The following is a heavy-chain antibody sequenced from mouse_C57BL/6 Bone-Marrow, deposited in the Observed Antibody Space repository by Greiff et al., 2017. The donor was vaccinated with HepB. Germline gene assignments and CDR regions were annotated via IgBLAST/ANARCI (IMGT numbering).Heavy chain of an antibody. CDR2: IYPGNSDT. CDR1: GYTFTSYW. CDR3: TIHYGSSYVWFAY. J-gene: IGHJ3*01. D-gene: IGHD1-1*01. Sequence: VQVQQSGTVLARPGASVKMSCKTSGYTFTSYWMHWVKQRPGQGLEWIGAIYPGNSDTSYNQKFKGKAKLTAVTSASTAYMELSSLTNEESAVYYCTIHYGSSYVWFAYWGQGTLVTVSA. V-gene: IGHV1-5*01.